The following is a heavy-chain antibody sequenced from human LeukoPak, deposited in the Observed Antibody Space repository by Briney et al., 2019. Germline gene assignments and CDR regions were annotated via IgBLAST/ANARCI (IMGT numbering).Heavy chain of an antibody. CDR3: VRDPKSQLLLDY. CDR1: GFTFTDDY. V-gene: IGHV1-2*02. D-gene: IGHD2-2*01. CDR2: INPYSGAI. Sequence: ASVKVSCKSSGFTFTDDYIHWVRQAPGQGLEWMGWINPYSGAINYAQKFQGRVTMTRDTSISTAYMELSRLTSDDTAVYYCVRDPKSQLLLDYWGQGTLVTVSS. J-gene: IGHJ4*02.